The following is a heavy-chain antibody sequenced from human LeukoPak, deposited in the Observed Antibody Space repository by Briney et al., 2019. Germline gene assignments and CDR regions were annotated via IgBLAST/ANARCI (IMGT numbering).Heavy chain of an antibody. J-gene: IGHJ4*02. V-gene: IGHV3-7*01. Sequence: PGGSLRLSCLDSGFSFSSYWMSWVRQAPGKGLEWVANIKQDGSDKYYVDSVKGRFTISRDNSKNTLYLQMNSLRAEDTAMYYCAKDPYSYGSYFDYWGQGTLVIVSS. D-gene: IGHD5-18*01. CDR3: AKDPYSYGSYFDY. CDR1: GFSFSSYW. CDR2: IKQDGSDK.